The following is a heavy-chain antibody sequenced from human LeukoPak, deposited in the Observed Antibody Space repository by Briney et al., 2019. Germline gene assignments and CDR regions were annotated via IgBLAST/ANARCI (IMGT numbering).Heavy chain of an antibody. Sequence: GASVKVSCKASGYTFTSYGISWVRQAPGQGLEWMGWISAYNGNTNCAQKLQGRVTMTTDTSTSTAYMELRSLRSDDTAVYYCARDLEGYCSGGSCYMYYFDYWGQGTLVTVSS. CDR1: GYTFTSYG. J-gene: IGHJ4*02. V-gene: IGHV1-18*01. D-gene: IGHD2-15*01. CDR3: ARDLEGYCSGGSCYMYYFDY. CDR2: ISAYNGNT.